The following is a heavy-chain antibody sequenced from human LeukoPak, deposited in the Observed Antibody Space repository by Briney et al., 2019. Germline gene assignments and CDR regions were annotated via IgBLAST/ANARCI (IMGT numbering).Heavy chain of an antibody. CDR3: ASDTTGTDAFDI. J-gene: IGHJ3*02. Sequence: GGSLRLSCAASGFTLGDYYMSWIRQAPGKGLEWVSYISSSGSTIYYADSVKGRFTISRDNAKNSLYLQMNSLRAEDTAVYYCASDTTGTDAFDIWGQGTMVTVSS. CDR2: ISSSGSTI. CDR1: GFTLGDYY. D-gene: IGHD1-1*01. V-gene: IGHV3-11*01.